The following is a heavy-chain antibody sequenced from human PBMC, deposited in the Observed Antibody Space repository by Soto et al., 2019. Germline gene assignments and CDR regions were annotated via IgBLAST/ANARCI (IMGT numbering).Heavy chain of an antibody. D-gene: IGHD3-10*01. V-gene: IGHV1-46*01. CDR2: INPSGGST. CDR1: GSTFTNYY. Sequence: ASVKVSCKASGSTFTNYYMNWVRQAPGQGLEWMGIINPSGGSTTYAQKFQGRVTMTRDTSTSTVYMELSSLRSEDTAVYYCARTYYSGSWSYYPPDVWGQGTTVTVSS. J-gene: IGHJ6*02. CDR3: ARTYYSGSWSYYPPDV.